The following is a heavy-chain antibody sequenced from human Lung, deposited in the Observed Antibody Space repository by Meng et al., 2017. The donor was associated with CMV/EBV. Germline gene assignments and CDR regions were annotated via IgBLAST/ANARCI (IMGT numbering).Heavy chain of an antibody. V-gene: IGHV1-8*01. CDR2: MNANSGTT. Sequence: ASVXVSCXASGYTFTSYDINLVRQAPGQGLEWMGWMNANSGTTGYDQKFEGRVTMTRDTSISSAFMELSSLTSEDTAVYYCARGMNDDFWSGAVDVWGQGTMVTVSS. CDR3: ARGMNDDFWSGAVDV. D-gene: IGHD3-3*01. J-gene: IGHJ3*01. CDR1: GYTFTSYD.